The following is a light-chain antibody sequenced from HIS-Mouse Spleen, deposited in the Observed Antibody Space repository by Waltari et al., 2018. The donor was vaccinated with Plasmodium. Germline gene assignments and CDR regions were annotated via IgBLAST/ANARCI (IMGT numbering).Light chain of an antibody. V-gene: IGKV3-15*01. Sequence: EIVMTQSPATLSVSPWEIATLPCRASQSVSSNLAWYQQKPGQAPRLLIYGASTRATGIPARFSGSGSGTEFTLTISSLQSEDFAVYYCQQYNNWSFTFGPGTKVDIK. CDR3: QQYNNWSFT. CDR1: QSVSSN. J-gene: IGKJ3*01. CDR2: GAS.